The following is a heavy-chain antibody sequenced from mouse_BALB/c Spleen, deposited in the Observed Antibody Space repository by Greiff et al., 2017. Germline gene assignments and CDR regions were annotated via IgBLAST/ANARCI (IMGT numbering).Heavy chain of an antibody. CDR3: AREKENYDGAMDY. J-gene: IGHJ4*01. V-gene: IGHV5-15*02. Sequence: EVKVVESGGGLVQPGGSRKLSCAASGFTFSDYGMAWVRQAPGKGPEWVAFISNLAYSIYYADTVTGRFTISRENAKNTLYLEMSSLRSEDTAMYYCAREKENYDGAMDYWGQGTSVTVSS. D-gene: IGHD2-4*01. CDR2: ISNLAYSI. CDR1: GFTFSDYG.